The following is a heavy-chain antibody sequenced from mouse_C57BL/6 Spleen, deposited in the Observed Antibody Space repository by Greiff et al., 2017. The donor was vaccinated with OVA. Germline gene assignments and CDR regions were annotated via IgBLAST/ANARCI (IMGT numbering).Heavy chain of an antibody. Sequence: EVKLVESGGGLVQPGGSMKLSCVASGFTFSNYWMNWVRQSPEKGLEWVAQIRLKSDNYATHYAESVKGRFTISRDDSKSSVYLQMNNLRAEDTGIYYCTKIYYDYDAFAYWGQGTLVTVSA. CDR3: TKIYYDYDAFAY. J-gene: IGHJ3*01. CDR1: GFTFSNYW. V-gene: IGHV6-3*01. CDR2: IRLKSDNYAT. D-gene: IGHD2-4*01.